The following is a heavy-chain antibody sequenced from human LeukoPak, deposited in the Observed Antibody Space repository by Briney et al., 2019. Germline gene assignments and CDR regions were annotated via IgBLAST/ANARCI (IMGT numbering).Heavy chain of an antibody. V-gene: IGHV4-39*07. CDR2: IYYSGST. CDR3: ARVRGGSSGSIY. J-gene: IGHJ4*02. Sequence: SETLSLTCAVYGGSFSSYYWGWIRQPPGKGLEWIGSIYYSGSTYYNPSLKSRVTISVDTSKNQFSLKLSSVTAADTAVYYCARVRGGSSGSIYWGQGTLVTVSS. CDR1: GGSFSSYY. D-gene: IGHD6-13*01.